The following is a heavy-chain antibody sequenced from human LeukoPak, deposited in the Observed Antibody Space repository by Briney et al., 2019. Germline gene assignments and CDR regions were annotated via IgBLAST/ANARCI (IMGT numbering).Heavy chain of an antibody. V-gene: IGHV3-23*01. Sequence: GGSLRLSCAASGFTFSSFAMSWVRQAPGKGLEWVSSVSVGGVSTYYAKSVKGRFTISRDNSKNTLYLQMNGLRVEDTAIYYCARLYYDILTGYSPLDYWGQGTLVTVSS. CDR1: GFTFSSFA. D-gene: IGHD3-9*01. J-gene: IGHJ4*02. CDR2: VSVGGVST. CDR3: ARLYYDILTGYSPLDY.